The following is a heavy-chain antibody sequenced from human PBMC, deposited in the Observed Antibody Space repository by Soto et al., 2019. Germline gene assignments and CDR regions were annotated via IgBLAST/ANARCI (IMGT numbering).Heavy chain of an antibody. CDR2: VSHSGST. Sequence: QVQLQESGPGLVKPSETLSLTCTVSDGSIGSYYWSWIRQPPGKGLEWIGYVSHSGSTNYNPSLKSRVTISLDTSKRQFSLALSSVTAADTAVYYCAREGTTVDSAYYYGLDVWGQGNTVAVSS. CDR1: DGSIGSYY. D-gene: IGHD1-1*01. CDR3: AREGTTVDSAYYYGLDV. J-gene: IGHJ6*02. V-gene: IGHV4-59*01.